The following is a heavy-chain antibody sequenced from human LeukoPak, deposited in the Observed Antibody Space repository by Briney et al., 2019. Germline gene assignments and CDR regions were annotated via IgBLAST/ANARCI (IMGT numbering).Heavy chain of an antibody. Sequence: SETLSLTCAVYGGSFSGYSWSWIRQPPGKGLEWIGYIYHSGSTYYNPSLKSRVTISVDRSKNQFSLKLSSVTAADTAVYYCAREVAATRSLDYWGQGTLVTVSS. CDR3: AREVAATRSLDY. CDR1: GGSFSGYS. D-gene: IGHD2-15*01. V-gene: IGHV4-30-2*01. CDR2: IYHSGST. J-gene: IGHJ4*02.